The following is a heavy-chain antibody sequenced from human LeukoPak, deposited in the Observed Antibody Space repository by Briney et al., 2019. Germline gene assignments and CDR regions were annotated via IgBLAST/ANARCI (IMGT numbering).Heavy chain of an antibody. CDR3: ARSWMVRGLSNWFDP. Sequence: SETLSLTCTVSGGSISSGGYYWSWIRQHPGKGLEWIGYIYYSGSTYYNPSLKSRVTISVDTSKNQFSLKLNSVTAADTAVYYCARSWMVRGLSNWFDPWGQGTLVTVSS. CDR2: IYYSGST. D-gene: IGHD3-10*01. V-gene: IGHV4-31*03. CDR1: GGSISSGGYY. J-gene: IGHJ5*02.